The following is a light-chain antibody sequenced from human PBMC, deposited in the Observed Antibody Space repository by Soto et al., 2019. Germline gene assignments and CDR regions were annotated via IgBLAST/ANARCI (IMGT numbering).Light chain of an antibody. J-gene: IGKJ1*01. V-gene: IGKV3-15*01. CDR2: GAS. CDR3: QQYNNWPPVP. CDR1: QSVSSN. Sequence: EVVMTQSPATLSVSPGERATLSCRASQSVSSNLAWYQQKPGQAPRLLIYGASTRATGIPARFSGSGSGTEFTLTISSLQSEDFAVYYCQQYNNWPPVPFGQGTKVDI.